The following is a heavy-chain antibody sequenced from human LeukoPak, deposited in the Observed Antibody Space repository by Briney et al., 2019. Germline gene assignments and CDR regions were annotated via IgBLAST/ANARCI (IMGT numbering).Heavy chain of an antibody. CDR2: IYYTGST. V-gene: IGHV4-39*01. Sequence: PSETLSLTCSGSGASISGGTYYWGWIRQPPGKGLEWIGSIYYTGSTYDNPSLKSRVTISVDTSKNQFSLKLSSVTAADTAVYYCARRGGSGRAFDYWGQGTLVTVSS. CDR1: GASISGGTYY. CDR3: ARRGGSGRAFDY. D-gene: IGHD1-26*01. J-gene: IGHJ4*02.